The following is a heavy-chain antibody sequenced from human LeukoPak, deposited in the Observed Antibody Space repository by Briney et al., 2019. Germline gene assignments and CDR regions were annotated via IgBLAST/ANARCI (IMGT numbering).Heavy chain of an antibody. V-gene: IGHV1-69*04. Sequence: GASVKVSCKASGCTFSSYTFSWVRQAPGRGLEGMGRIIPILGMANYAQKFQGRVTITADKSTSTAYMELSILRSEDTAVYYCARDLEVVGATHGGDYWGQGTLVTVSS. CDR1: GCTFSSYT. J-gene: IGHJ4*02. D-gene: IGHD1-26*01. CDR3: ARDLEVVGATHGGDY. CDR2: IIPILGMA.